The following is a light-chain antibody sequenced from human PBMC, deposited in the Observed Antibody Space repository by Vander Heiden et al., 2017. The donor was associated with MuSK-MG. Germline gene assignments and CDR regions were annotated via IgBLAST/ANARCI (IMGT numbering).Light chain of an antibody. CDR3: QQDGRSDNT. J-gene: IGKJ5*01. CDR1: QSVTNTY. V-gene: IGKV3-20*01. CDR2: GAS. Sequence: EIVLTQSPGTLSLSPGEGATLSCRASQSVTNTYLAWYQQKPGQAPRLLIYGASHRATGIPDRFSGSGSGTDFTLTISRLEPEDFAVYYCQQDGRSDNTFGQGTRLEIK.